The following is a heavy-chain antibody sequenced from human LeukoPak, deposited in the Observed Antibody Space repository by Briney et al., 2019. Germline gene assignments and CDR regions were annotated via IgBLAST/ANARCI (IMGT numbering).Heavy chain of an antibody. J-gene: IGHJ5*02. D-gene: IGHD5-18*01. CDR3: ARGDMGYSYGYNWFDP. V-gene: IGHV3-74*01. CDR1: GFTFSNYW. Sequence: HSGGSLRLSCAASGFTFSNYWMHWVRQAPGKGLVWVSRINSDGINTSYADSVKGRFTISRDNAKNTLNLQMNSLRAEDTAVYYCARGDMGYSYGYNWFDPWGQGTLVTVSS. CDR2: INSDGINT.